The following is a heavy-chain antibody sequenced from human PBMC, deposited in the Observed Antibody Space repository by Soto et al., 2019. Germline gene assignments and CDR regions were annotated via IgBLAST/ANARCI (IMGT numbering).Heavy chain of an antibody. CDR1: GYTFTSYG. D-gene: IGHD3-3*01. CDR2: ISAYNGNT. V-gene: IGHV1-18*01. CDR3: ARAPRWLRITIFGVVTTEGDSDY. Sequence: QVQLVQSGAEVKKPGASVKVSCKASGYTFTSYGISWVRQAPGQGLEWMGWISAYNGNTNYAQKLQGRVTMTTDTATITAYMEVRSLRSDDTAVYYCARAPRWLRITIFGVVTTEGDSDYWGQGTLVTVSS. J-gene: IGHJ4*02.